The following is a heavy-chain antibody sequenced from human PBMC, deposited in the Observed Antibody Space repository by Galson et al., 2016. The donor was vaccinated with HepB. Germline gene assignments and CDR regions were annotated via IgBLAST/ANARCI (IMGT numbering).Heavy chain of an antibody. J-gene: IGHJ4*02. Sequence: SVKVSCKASGYTFTSYHIHWVRQAPGHGLEWMGIINAGGGSTTYAQKFQGRLTMTRDTSTSTVYMELGSLRSEDTAVYFCARVVITVGATTSDYWGQGTLVTVSS. CDR1: GYTFTSYH. CDR2: INAGGGST. D-gene: IGHD1-26*01. CDR3: ARVVITVGATTSDY. V-gene: IGHV1-46*01.